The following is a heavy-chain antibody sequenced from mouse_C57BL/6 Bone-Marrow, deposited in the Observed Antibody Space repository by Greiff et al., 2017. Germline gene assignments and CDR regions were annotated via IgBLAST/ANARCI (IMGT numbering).Heavy chain of an antibody. CDR1: GYKITDYE. CDR3: TRTGSSYCYWYSDV. J-gene: IGHJ1*03. V-gene: IGHV1-15*01. CDR2: IDTETGGT. D-gene: IGHD1-1*01. Sequence: VQLQQSGAELVRPGASVTLSCKASGYKITDYEMHWVKQTTVHGLEWIGAIDTETGGTAYNQQFQGQAILTADKSSSTAYMELRSLTSEDSAVYYCTRTGSSYCYWYSDVWGTGTTVTVSS.